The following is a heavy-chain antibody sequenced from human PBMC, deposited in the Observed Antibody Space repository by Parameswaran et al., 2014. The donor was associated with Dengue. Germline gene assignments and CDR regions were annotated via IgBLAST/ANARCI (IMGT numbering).Heavy chain of an antibody. CDR3: ARGHRVRGVKASSFDY. CDR2: INHSGST. V-gene: IGHV4-34*01. D-gene: IGHD3-10*01. J-gene: IGHJ4*02. Sequence: RQMPGKGLEWIGEINHSGSTNYNPSLKSRVTISVDTSRNQFSLKLSSVTAADTAVYYCARGHRVRGVKASSFDYWGQGTLVTVSS.